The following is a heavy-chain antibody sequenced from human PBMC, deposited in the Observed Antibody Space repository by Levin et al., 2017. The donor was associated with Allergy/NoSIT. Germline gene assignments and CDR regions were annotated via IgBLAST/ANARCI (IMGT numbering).Heavy chain of an antibody. CDR3: ARGVYDS. J-gene: IGHJ4*02. V-gene: IGHV3-48*03. Sequence: GGSLRLSCAASGFTFEIYGMNWVRQAPGKRLEWVSHISRSGSPTYYADPVRGRFTISRDDAKKSLYLQMCSLRVEDTAVYYCARGVYDSWGQGALVTVSS. CDR1: GFTFEIYG. D-gene: IGHD2-8*02. CDR2: ISRSGSPT.